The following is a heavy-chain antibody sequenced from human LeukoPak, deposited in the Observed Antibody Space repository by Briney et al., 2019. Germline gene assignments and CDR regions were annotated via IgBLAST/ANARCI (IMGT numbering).Heavy chain of an antibody. CDR1: GYTFTGYY. V-gene: IGHV1-2*02. Sequence: ASVKVSCKASGYTFTGYYMHWVRQAPGQGLEWMGWINPNGGGTNYAQKFQGRVTMTRDTSISTAYMELSRLRSDDTAVYYCARGDYYGSPKVVAAWGQGTLVTVSS. J-gene: IGHJ5*02. CDR3: ARGDYYGSPKVVAA. D-gene: IGHD3-10*01. CDR2: INPNGGGT.